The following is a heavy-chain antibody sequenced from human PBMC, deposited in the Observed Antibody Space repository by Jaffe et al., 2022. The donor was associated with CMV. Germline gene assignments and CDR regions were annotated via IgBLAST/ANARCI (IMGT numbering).Heavy chain of an antibody. D-gene: IGHD6-13*01. CDR1: GGSFSGYY. Sequence: QVQLQQWGAGLLKPSETLSLTCAVYGGSFSGYYWSWIRQPPGKGLEWIGEINHSGSTNYNPSLKSRVTISVDTSKNQFSLKLSSVTAADTAVYYCARGKFLRIAAAGPAGGYFDYWGQGTLVTVSS. V-gene: IGHV4-34*01. J-gene: IGHJ4*02. CDR2: INHSGST. CDR3: ARGKFLRIAAAGPAGGYFDY.